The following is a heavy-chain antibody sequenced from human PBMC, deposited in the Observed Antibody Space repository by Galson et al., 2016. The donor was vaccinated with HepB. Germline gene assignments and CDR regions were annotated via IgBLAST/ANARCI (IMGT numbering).Heavy chain of an antibody. J-gene: IGHJ4*02. Sequence: SLRLSCAASGFTFSSSAMNWVRQAPGKGLEWLSHISGGSSTIYYEDSVKGRFTVSRDNAKNSLYLQMNSLRDDDTAVYYCAKPFLSSGLYYFDYWGRGTLVTVSS. V-gene: IGHV3-48*02. CDR1: GFTFSSSA. CDR3: AKPFLSSGLYYFDY. CDR2: ISGGSSTI. D-gene: IGHD6-19*01.